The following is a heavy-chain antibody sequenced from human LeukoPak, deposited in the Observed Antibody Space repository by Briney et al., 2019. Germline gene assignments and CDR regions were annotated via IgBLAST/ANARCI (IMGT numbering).Heavy chain of an antibody. Sequence: GGSLRLSCAASGFTFSSYSMNWVRQAPGKGLEWVSSISSSSSYIYYADAVKGRFTISRDNAKNSLYLQMNSLRAEDTAVYYCARDLDPYYDSSGYYYMDVWGKGTTDTVSS. CDR2: ISSSSSYI. J-gene: IGHJ6*03. CDR1: GFTFSSYS. V-gene: IGHV3-21*01. CDR3: ARDLDPYYDSSGYYYMDV. D-gene: IGHD3-22*01.